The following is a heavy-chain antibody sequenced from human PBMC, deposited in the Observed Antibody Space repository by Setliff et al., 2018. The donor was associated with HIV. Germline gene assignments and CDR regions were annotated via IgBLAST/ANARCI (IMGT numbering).Heavy chain of an antibody. CDR3: TRRDVTTGMDS. D-gene: IGHD4-17*01. J-gene: IGHJ4*02. CDR1: GGSISSSSYY. CDR2: IFYTGST. V-gene: IGHV4-39*01. Sequence: SETLSLTCTVSGGSISSSSYYWDWIRQPPGKSLEWVGSIFYTGSTNYRPSLESRVIVSLDTSKNQFSLKLSSVTAADTAVYYCTRRDVTTGMDSWGPGVLVTVSS.